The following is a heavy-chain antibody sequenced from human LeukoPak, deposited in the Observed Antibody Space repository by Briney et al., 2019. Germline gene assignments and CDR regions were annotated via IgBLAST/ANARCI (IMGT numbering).Heavy chain of an antibody. J-gene: IGHJ4*02. CDR2: ISGSGGTT. V-gene: IGHV3-23*01. CDR1: GLTFSSYA. Sequence: GGSLRLSCAASGLTFSSYAMTWVRQAPGKGLEWVSAISGSGGTTYYADSVKGRFTISRDNSKNTLNLQMNSLRAEDTAVYYCAKSTAYSSSSGIDYWGQGTLVTVSS. D-gene: IGHD6-6*01. CDR3: AKSTAYSSSSGIDY.